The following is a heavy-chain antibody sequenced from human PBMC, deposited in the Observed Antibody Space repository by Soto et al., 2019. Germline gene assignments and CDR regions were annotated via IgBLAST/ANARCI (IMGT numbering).Heavy chain of an antibody. CDR2: IIPIFGTA. CDR1: GGTFSSYA. Sequence: SEKVSCKASGGTFSSYAISWVRQAPGQGLEWMGGIIPIFGTANYAQKFQGRVTMTRDTSTSTVYMELIGLGPEDTAVYYCARDLTGFYTNYSDPWGQGTLVTVSS. D-gene: IGHD2-21*01. V-gene: IGHV1-69*06. J-gene: IGHJ5*02. CDR3: ARDLTGFYTNYSDP.